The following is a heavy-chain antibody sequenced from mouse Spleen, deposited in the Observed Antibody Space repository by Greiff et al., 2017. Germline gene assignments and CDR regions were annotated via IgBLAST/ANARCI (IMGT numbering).Heavy chain of an antibody. Sequence: EVKLLESGAELGKPGASVKLSCTASGFNIKDTNMHWVKQRPEQGLEWIGRIDPANGNTKYDPKFQGKATITADTSSNTAYLQLSSLTSEDTAVYYCARLGRGGYAMDYWGQGTSVTVSS. CDR1: GFNIKDTN. J-gene: IGHJ4*01. CDR3: ARLGRGGYAMDY. D-gene: IGHD4-1*01. CDR2: IDPANGNT. V-gene: IGHV14-3*02.